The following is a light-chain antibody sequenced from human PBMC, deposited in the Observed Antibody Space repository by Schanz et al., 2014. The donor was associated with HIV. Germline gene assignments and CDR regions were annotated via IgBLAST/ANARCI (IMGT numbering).Light chain of an antibody. CDR2: ADY. CDR1: ALNLGHNF. J-gene: IGLJ3*02. CDR3: GTWDSSLSGGV. Sequence: QSLLTQPPSVSAAPGQRVTISCSGGALNLGHNFVSWYQQFPGTAPKLLIFADYQRPSEIPDRISGSKTGTSATLAINGLQTGDEADYYCGTWDSSLSGGVFGGGTKLTVL. V-gene: IGLV1-51*01.